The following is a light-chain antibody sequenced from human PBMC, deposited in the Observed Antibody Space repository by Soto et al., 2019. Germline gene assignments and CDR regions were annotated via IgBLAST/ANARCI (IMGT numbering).Light chain of an antibody. V-gene: IGKV2-29*03. J-gene: IGKJ5*01. CDR1: QSLLHITGETF. CDR2: EVS. Sequence: DVVMTQTPLSLSVAPGQPASISCKSSQSLLHITGETFLFWYLQKPGQSPQLLIYEVSTRVSGVPDRFSGSGSGTDFTLEISRVETDDVGIYYCQQYNSYSITFGQGTRLEVK. CDR3: QQYNSYSIT.